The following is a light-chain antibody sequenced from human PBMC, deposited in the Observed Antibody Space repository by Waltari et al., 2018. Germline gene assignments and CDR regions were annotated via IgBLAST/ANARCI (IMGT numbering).Light chain of an antibody. CDR3: SSYTTTSTLLVV. CDR2: YVN. V-gene: IGLV2-14*03. J-gene: IGLJ2*01. Sequence: QSALTQPASVSGSPGQSITISCPGTSSDIGSYNYVSWYQHHPGKAPTPKLFYVNYRPFGVSDRFSGSKSGNTASLTISGLQAEDEADYYCSSYTTTSTLLVVFGGGTKLTVL. CDR1: SSDIGSYNY.